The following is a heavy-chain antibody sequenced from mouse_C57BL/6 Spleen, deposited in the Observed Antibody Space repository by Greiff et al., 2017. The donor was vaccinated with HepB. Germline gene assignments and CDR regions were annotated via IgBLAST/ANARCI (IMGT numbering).Heavy chain of an antibody. CDR2: FHPYNDDT. Sequence: QVQLQQSGAELVKPGASVKMSCKASGYTFTTYPIEWMKQNHGKSLEWIGNFHPYNDDTKYNEKFKGKATLTVEKSSSTVYLELSRLTSDDSAVYYCARGIYYYGSSSRYWYFDVWGTGTTVTVSS. CDR1: GYTFTTYP. V-gene: IGHV1-47*01. J-gene: IGHJ1*03. CDR3: ARGIYYYGSSSRYWYFDV. D-gene: IGHD1-1*01.